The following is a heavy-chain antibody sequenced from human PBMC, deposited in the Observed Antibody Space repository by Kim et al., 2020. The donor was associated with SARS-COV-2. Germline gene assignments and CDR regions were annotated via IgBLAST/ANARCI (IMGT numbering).Heavy chain of an antibody. V-gene: IGHV4-31*03. J-gene: IGHJ4*02. Sequence: SETLSLTCTVSGGSISSGGYYWSWIRQHPGKGLEWIGYIYYSGSTYYNPSLKSRVTISVDTSKNQFSLKLSSVTAADTAVYYCARTQSTTYYYGSGRSRPVDFDYWGQGTLVTVSS. CDR1: GGSISSGGYY. D-gene: IGHD3-10*01. CDR3: ARTQSTTYYYGSGRSRPVDFDY. CDR2: IYYSGST.